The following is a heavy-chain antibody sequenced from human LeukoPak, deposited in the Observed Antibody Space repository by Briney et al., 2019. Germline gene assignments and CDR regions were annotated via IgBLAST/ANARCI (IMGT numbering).Heavy chain of an antibody. D-gene: IGHD3-3*01. CDR1: GYTFTGYD. Sequence: GASVKVSCKASGYTFTGYDINWVRQAAGEGLEWMGWMNPNSGNTGYAQKFQGRVTITRNTSISTAYMELSSLRSEDTPVYYCARGIRCGCWSGYFDYWGQGTLDTVSS. CDR3: ARGIRCGCWSGYFDY. CDR2: MNPNSGNT. J-gene: IGHJ4*02. V-gene: IGHV1-8*03.